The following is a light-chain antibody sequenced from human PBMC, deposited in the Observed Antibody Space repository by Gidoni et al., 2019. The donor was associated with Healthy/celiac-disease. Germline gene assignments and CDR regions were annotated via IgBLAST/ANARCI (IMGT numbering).Light chain of an antibody. CDR1: SSDVGGYNY. J-gene: IGLJ2*01. CDR3: SSYTSSSYVV. Sequence: QSALTQPDSVSGSPGPSITISCTGTSSDVGGYNYVSWYQQHPGKAPKLMIYDVSNRPSGVSNRFSGSKSGNTASLTISGLQAEDEADYYCSSYTSSSYVVFGGGTKLTVL. V-gene: IGLV2-14*01. CDR2: DVS.